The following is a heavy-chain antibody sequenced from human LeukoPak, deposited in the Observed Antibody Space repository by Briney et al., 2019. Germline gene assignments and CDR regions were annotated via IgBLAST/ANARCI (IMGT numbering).Heavy chain of an antibody. D-gene: IGHD2-2*01. CDR3: AVYCSSTSCYARRAFDI. Sequence: PGGSLRLSCAASGFTFSSYSMNWVRQAPGKGLEWVSYIGGRDSNICYADSVKGRFTISRDNAKNSVNLQMNSLRAEDTAVYYCAVYCSSTSCYARRAFDIWGQGTTVTVSS. J-gene: IGHJ3*02. CDR2: IGGRDSNI. V-gene: IGHV3-48*01. CDR1: GFTFSSYS.